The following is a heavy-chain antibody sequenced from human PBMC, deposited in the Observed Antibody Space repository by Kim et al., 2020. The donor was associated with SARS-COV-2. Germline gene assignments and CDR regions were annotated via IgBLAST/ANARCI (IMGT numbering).Heavy chain of an antibody. CDR3: ARTRHDLRGGDYYFYAVDV. Sequence: SETLSLTCSVSGVSISSSLHLWGWIRQAPGRGLEWIGNVYQSGSPYYNPSLKTRVILAVDTSKNQFFLNVTSVTAADTAVYYCARTRHDLRGGDYYFYAVDVWGHGTAVTVSS. CDR1: GVSISSSLHL. J-gene: IGHJ6*02. CDR2: VYQSGSP. V-gene: IGHV4-39*07. D-gene: IGHD3-10*01.